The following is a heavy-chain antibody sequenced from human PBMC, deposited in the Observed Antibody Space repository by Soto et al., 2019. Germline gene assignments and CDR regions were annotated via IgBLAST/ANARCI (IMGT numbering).Heavy chain of an antibody. CDR2: IYYSGST. D-gene: IGHD2-2*02. CDR1: GGSISSYY. V-gene: IGHV4-59*01. Sequence: SETLSLTCTVSGGSISSYYWSWIRQPPGKGLEWIGYIYYSGSTNYNPSLKSRVTISVDTSKNQFSLKLSSVTAAETAVYYCARDKSRIVVVPAAIPEGWLHPWGQGTMVTV. CDR3: ARDKSRIVVVPAAIPEGWLHP. J-gene: IGHJ5*02.